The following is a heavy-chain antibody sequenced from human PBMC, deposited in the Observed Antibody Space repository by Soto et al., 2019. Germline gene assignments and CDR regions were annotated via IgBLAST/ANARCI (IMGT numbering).Heavy chain of an antibody. CDR1: GASIRSTDYY. CDR2: AYYTVST. D-gene: IGHD2-21*02. J-gene: IGHJ5*02. CDR3: VRTARQGAVAPHWFDR. Sequence: SETLSLTCTVSGASIRSTDYYWSWIRQAPGKGLEWIGYAYYTVSTYYNPSLMSRLTISVDTSKNQFSLKLTSVTAAETAVYYCVRTARQGAVAPHWFDRWGQGTQVTVSS. V-gene: IGHV4-30-4*01.